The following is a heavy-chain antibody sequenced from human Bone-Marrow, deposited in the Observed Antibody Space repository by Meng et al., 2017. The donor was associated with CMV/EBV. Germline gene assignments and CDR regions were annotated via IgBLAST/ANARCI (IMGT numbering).Heavy chain of an antibody. D-gene: IGHD3-22*01. J-gene: IGHJ4*02. CDR3: ARFRTSAYYSDS. Sequence: GESLKISCAVSGFTFTTYTMVWVRQAPGKGLEWVSSISSTTSYINYADSVQGRFTVSRDNAKNSLYLQLNSLRAEDTAVYFCARFRTSAYYSDSWGQGTRVTFFS. CDR1: GFTFTTYT. CDR2: ISSTTSYI. V-gene: IGHV3-21*01.